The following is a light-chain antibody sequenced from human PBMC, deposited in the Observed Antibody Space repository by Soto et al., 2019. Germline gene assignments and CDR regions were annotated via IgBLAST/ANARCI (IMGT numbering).Light chain of an antibody. Sequence: DVQMTQSPSSVSASVGDRVTITCRASQDISKWVAWYQQKPGKAPNLLIYTTSNVHTGVPSRFIGSGSGTDFTLTISDLHPEDFATYYCLQSYRFPLTFGGGTKVEIK. CDR3: LQSYRFPLT. CDR1: QDISKW. V-gene: IGKV1-12*01. CDR2: TTS. J-gene: IGKJ4*01.